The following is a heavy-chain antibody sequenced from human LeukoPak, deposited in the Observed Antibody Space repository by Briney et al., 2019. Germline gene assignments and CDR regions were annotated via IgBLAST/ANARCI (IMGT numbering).Heavy chain of an antibody. CDR2: INPNSGGT. CDR3: HYGSGSYYDAFDI. V-gene: IGHV1-2*03. J-gene: IGHJ3*02. Sequence: LGASVKVSCKASGYTFTGYYMHWVRQAPGQGLEWMGWINPNSGGTNYAQKFQGRVTMTRDTSISTAYMELSRLRSDDTAVYYCHYGSGSYYDAFDIWGQGTMVTVSS. D-gene: IGHD3-10*01. CDR1: GYTFTGYY.